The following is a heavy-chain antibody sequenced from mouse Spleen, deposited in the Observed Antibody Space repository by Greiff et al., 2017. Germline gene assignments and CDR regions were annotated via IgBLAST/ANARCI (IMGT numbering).Heavy chain of an antibody. CDR1: GFTFSSYG. CDR3: ARGAYDYDGFAY. D-gene: IGHD2-4*01. V-gene: IGHV5-6-3*01. Sequence: EVQRVESGGGLVQPGGSLKLSCAASGFTFSSYGMSWVRQTPDKRLELVATINSNGGSTYYPDSVKGRFTISRDNARNILYLQMSSLRSEDTAMYYCARGAYDYDGFAYWGQGTLVTVSA. CDR2: INSNGGST. J-gene: IGHJ3*01.